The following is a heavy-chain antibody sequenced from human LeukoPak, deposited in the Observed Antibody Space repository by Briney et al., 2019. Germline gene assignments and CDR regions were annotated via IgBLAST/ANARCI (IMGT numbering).Heavy chain of an antibody. CDR1: GGSFRGYY. CDR3: AVTMVRGVIDY. D-gene: IGHD3-10*01. V-gene: IGHV4-34*01. CDR2: INHSGST. J-gene: IGHJ4*02. Sequence: SETLSLTCAVYGGSFRGYYWSWIRQPPGKGLEWIGEINHSGSTNYNPSLKSRVTISVDTSKNQFSLKLSSVTAADTAVYYCAVTMVRGVIDYWGQGTLVTVSS.